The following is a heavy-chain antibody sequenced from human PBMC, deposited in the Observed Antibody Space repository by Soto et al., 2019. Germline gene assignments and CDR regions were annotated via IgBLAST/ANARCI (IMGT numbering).Heavy chain of an antibody. CDR2: IYWSGDE. CDR1: GFSLSTRGVG. J-gene: IGHJ3*02. CDR3: ARGLAVRRVFAFDI. Sequence: GSGPTLVNPTQTLTLTCSFSGFSLSTRGVGVGWIRQPPGKALEWLAHIYWSGDEHYRPSLKSRLSITKDTSKNQVVLTMTNMDPVDTATYYCARGLAVRRVFAFDIWGQGTMVTVSS. D-gene: IGHD6-6*01. V-gene: IGHV2-5*01.